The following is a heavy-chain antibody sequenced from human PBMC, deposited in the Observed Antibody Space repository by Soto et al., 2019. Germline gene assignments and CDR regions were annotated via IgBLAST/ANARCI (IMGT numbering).Heavy chain of an antibody. CDR2: IGHDGGEK. Sequence: EVQVVESGGGLVQPGGSLRLSCAASGFTFSSSWMDWVRQTPGKGLEWVANIGHDGGEKYYVDSVKGRFTISRDNAKNSLYLQMTSRRGEDTAVYFCSRRLEVWGQGTTVTVSS. J-gene: IGHJ6*02. CDR3: SRRLEV. V-gene: IGHV3-7*03. CDR1: GFTFSSSW.